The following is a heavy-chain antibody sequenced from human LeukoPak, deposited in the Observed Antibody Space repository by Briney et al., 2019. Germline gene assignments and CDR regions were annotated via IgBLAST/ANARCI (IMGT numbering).Heavy chain of an antibody. CDR2: IYYSGST. CDR3: ARPIHLIAFDI. D-gene: IGHD5-18*01. CDR1: GGSFSGYY. Sequence: SETLSLTCAVYGGSFSGYYWSWIRQPPGKGLEWIGSIYYSGSTYYNPSLKSRVTISVDTSKNQFSLKLSSVTAADTAVYYCARPIHLIAFDIWGQGTMVTVSS. J-gene: IGHJ3*02. V-gene: IGHV4-34*01.